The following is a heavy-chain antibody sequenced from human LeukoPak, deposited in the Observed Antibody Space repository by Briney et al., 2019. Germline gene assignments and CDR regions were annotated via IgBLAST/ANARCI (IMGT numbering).Heavy chain of an antibody. Sequence: SETLSLTCTVSGGSISSYYWSWIRQPPGKGLEWIGYIYYSGSTNYNPSLKSRVTISVDTSKNQFSLKLSSVTAAVTAVYYCARAVGIFGVVLEDVWGKGTTVTVSS. CDR2: IYYSGST. D-gene: IGHD3-3*01. CDR1: GGSISSYY. CDR3: ARAVGIFGVVLEDV. V-gene: IGHV4-59*01. J-gene: IGHJ6*04.